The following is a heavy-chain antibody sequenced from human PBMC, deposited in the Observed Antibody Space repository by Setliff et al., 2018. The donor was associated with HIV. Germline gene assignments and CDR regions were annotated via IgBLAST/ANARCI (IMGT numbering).Heavy chain of an antibody. CDR1: GGSISSSNW. J-gene: IGHJ4*02. CDR3: AREGLPTPYYFDY. CDR2: IYHSGST. V-gene: IGHV4-4*02. Sequence: LSLTCAVSGGSISSSNWWSWVRQPPGKGLEWIGEIYHSGSTNYNPSLKSRVTISVDKSKNQFSLKLSSVTAADTAVYYCAREGLPTPYYFDYWGQGTLVTVSS.